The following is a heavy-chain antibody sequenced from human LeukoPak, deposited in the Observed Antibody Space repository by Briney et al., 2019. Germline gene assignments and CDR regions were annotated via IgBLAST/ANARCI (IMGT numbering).Heavy chain of an antibody. V-gene: IGHV1-2*02. CDR2: INPNSGGT. Sequence: ASVKVSCKASGYTFTGYYMHWVRQAPGQGLEWMGWINPNSGGTNYAQKFQGRVTMTRDTSISTAYMELSRLRSDDTAVYYCARGGYSSSWFYYGMDVWGQGTTVTVSS. D-gene: IGHD6-13*01. CDR3: ARGGYSSSWFYYGMDV. J-gene: IGHJ6*02. CDR1: GYTFTGYY.